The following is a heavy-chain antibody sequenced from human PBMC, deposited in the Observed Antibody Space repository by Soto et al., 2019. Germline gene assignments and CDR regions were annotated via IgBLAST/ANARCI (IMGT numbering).Heavy chain of an antibody. Sequence: GGSLKISCKGSGYSLTSYWIGCVRQMPGKGLEWMGIIYPGDADTRHRPSFQAQATISPDKSISTAYLQWSSLNASDTAMYYCARRLNSNYESAPDAFDIWGQGTMVTVSS. CDR1: GYSLTSYW. CDR2: IYPGDADT. J-gene: IGHJ3*02. V-gene: IGHV5-51*01. CDR3: ARRLNSNYESAPDAFDI. D-gene: IGHD1-7*01.